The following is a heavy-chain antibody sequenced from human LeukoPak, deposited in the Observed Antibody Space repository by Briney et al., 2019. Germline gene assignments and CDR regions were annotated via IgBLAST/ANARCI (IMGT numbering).Heavy chain of an antibody. Sequence: SETLSLTCAVYGGSFSGYYWSWIRQPPGKGLEWIGEINHSGSTNYNPSLKSRVTISVDTSKNQFSLKLSSVTAADTAVYYCARFLRGATNALEIWGQGTMVTVSS. V-gene: IGHV4-34*01. CDR1: GGSFSGYY. CDR2: INHSGST. CDR3: ARFLRGATNALEI. J-gene: IGHJ3*02. D-gene: IGHD1-26*01.